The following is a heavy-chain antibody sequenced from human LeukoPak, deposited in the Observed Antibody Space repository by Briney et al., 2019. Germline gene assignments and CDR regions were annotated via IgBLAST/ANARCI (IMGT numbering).Heavy chain of an antibody. D-gene: IGHD3-22*01. CDR3: ARDQSTIILGYFAY. J-gene: IGHJ4*02. CDR1: GGSFSGYY. V-gene: IGHV4-34*01. CDR2: INHSGST. Sequence: PSETLSLTCAVYGGSFSGYYWSWIRQPPGKGLEWIGEINHSGSTNYNPSLKSRVTISVDTSKNQFSLKLSSLTAADTAVYYCARDQSTIILGYFAYWGQGTLVTVSS.